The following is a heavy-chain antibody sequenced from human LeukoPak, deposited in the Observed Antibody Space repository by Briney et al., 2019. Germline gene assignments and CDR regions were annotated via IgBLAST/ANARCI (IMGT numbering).Heavy chain of an antibody. V-gene: IGHV3-21*01. D-gene: IGHD1-26*01. CDR2: ISGSSSYI. CDR3: ARDLLGWELHYFDY. J-gene: IGHJ4*02. Sequence: GGSLRLSCAASGFTFSSYTMNWVRQAPGKGLEWVSSISGSSSYIYYADSVKGRFSISRDNAKNSLYLQMNSLRAEDTAVYYCARDLLGWELHYFDYWGQGTLVTVSS. CDR1: GFTFSSYT.